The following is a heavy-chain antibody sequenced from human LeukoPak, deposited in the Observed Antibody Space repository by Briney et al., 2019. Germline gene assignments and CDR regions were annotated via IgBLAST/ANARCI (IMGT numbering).Heavy chain of an antibody. Sequence: SVKVSCKSSRDTFSSYSISWVRQAPGQGLEWVGRIIPILGIANYAQKFQSGVTITAAKSTSTDYMELSSLRSEDTAVYYCARDATVVTPNYYGMDVWGQGTTVTVSS. CDR3: ARDATVVTPNYYGMDV. CDR2: IIPILGIA. J-gene: IGHJ6*02. V-gene: IGHV1-69*04. D-gene: IGHD4-23*01. CDR1: RDTFSSYS.